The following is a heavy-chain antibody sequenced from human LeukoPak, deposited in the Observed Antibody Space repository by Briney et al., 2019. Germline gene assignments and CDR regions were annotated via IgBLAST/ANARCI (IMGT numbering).Heavy chain of an antibody. CDR2: IYPGDSDT. V-gene: IGHV5-51*01. J-gene: IGHJ4*02. D-gene: IGHD3-10*01. Sequence: GESLKISCKGSGYSSTSYWIGWVRQMPGKGLEWMGIIYPGDSDTRYSPSFQGQVTISADKSISTAYLQWSSLKASDTAMYYCARHAMARFGVLSPDYWGQGTLVTVSS. CDR3: ARHAMARFGVLSPDY. CDR1: GYSSTSYW.